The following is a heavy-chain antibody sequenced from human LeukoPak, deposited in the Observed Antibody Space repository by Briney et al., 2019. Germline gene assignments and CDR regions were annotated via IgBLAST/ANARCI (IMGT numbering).Heavy chain of an antibody. D-gene: IGHD3-22*01. V-gene: IGHV4-4*07. J-gene: IGHJ2*01. Sequence: SETLSLTCTVSGFVSGESISTYSWSWFRQPAGKGLEWLGRINPSGSTNYNPSLKRRVTISEDKSRNQVSLKMNSVTAADTAVYYCARDSRGTDPWYFDVWGRGTLVTVSS. CDR3: ARDSRGTDPWYFDV. CDR2: INPSGST. CDR1: GESISTYS.